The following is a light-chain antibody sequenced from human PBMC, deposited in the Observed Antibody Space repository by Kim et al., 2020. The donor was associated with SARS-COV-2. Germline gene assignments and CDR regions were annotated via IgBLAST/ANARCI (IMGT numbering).Light chain of an antibody. V-gene: IGKV1-27*01. CDR1: QGISNY. J-gene: IGKJ1*01. Sequence: SASVGDRVNITCRESQGISNYLAWYQQKPGKVPKLLIYAASTLQSGGPSRFSGSGSGTDFTLTISSLQPEDVATYYCQKYNSARTFGQGTKVDIK. CDR2: AAS. CDR3: QKYNSART.